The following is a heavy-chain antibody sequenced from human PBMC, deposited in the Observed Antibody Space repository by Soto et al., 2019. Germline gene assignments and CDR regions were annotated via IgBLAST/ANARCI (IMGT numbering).Heavy chain of an antibody. CDR2: IIPIFGTA. D-gene: IGHD3-10*01. CDR1: GGTFSSYA. J-gene: IGHJ4*02. Sequence: GASVKVSCKASGGTFSSYAISWVRQAPGQGLEWMGGIIPIFGTANYAQKFQGRVTITADESTSTAYMELSSLRSEDTAVYYCATSYYYGSGSRFDYWGQGTLVTVSS. CDR3: ATSYYYGSGSRFDY. V-gene: IGHV1-69*13.